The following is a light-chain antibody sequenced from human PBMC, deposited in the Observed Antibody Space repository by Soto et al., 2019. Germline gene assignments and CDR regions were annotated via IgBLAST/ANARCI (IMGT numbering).Light chain of an antibody. J-gene: IGKJ3*01. CDR2: DAS. CDR1: QDISIY. V-gene: IGKV1-33*01. Sequence: DIQMTQSPSSLSASVGDRVTITCQASQDISIYLNWYQHKSGKAPRLLIYDASNLETGVPSRFRGSGSGTDFTITISSLQPEDIATYYCQQYDNLFTFGPWTKVDIK. CDR3: QQYDNLFT.